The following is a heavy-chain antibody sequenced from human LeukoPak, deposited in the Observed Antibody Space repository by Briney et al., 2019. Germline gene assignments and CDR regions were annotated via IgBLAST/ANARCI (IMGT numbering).Heavy chain of an antibody. J-gene: IGHJ4*02. Sequence: TGGSLRLSCAASGCTFRSYSMNWVRQAPGKGLEWVSYISSSGSTKYYADSVKGRFTISRDNSKNTLYVQMNSLRAEDTAVYYCARDLRKGRYFDYWGQGTLVTVSS. CDR3: ARDLRKGRYFDY. V-gene: IGHV3-48*01. D-gene: IGHD3-10*01. CDR2: ISSSGSTK. CDR1: GCTFRSYS.